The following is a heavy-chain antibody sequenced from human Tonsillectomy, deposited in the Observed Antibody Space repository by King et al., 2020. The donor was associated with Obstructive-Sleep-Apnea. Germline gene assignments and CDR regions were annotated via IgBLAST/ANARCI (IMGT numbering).Heavy chain of an antibody. CDR3: ARHVDPPPVLLSS. CDR2: IDPSDSYT. J-gene: IGHJ4*02. Sequence: VQLVESGAEVKKPGESLRISCKGSGYSFTSYWFSWVRQMPGKGLEWMGRIDPSDSYTNYSPSFQVHVTISADKSISTAYLQWSSLKASDTAMYYCARHVDPPPVLLSSWGQGTLVTVSS. D-gene: IGHD3-10*02. V-gene: IGHV5-10-1*01. CDR1: GYSFTSYW.